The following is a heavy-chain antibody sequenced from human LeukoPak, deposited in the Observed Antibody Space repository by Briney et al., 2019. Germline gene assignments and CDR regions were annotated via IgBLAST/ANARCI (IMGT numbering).Heavy chain of an antibody. Sequence: PSETLSLTCTVSGGSISSSSYYWGWIRQPPGKGLEWIGSIYYSGSTYYNPSLKSRVTISVDTSKNQFSLKLSSVTAADTAVYYCARTSDYYDSGGWFDPWGQGTLVTVSS. D-gene: IGHD3-22*01. CDR3: ARTSDYYDSGGWFDP. CDR1: GGSISSSSYY. J-gene: IGHJ5*02. V-gene: IGHV4-39*01. CDR2: IYYSGST.